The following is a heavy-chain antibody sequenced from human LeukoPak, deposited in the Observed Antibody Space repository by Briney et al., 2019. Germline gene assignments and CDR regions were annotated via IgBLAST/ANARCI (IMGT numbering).Heavy chain of an antibody. CDR1: GYTFTSYG. Sequence: ASVKVSCKASGYTFTSYGISWVRQAPGQGLEWMGWISAYNGNTNYAQKLQGRVTMTTDTSTSTAYMELRSLRSDDTAVYYCARPHRGGELSSVGAFDIWGQGTMVTVSS. CDR2: ISAYNGNT. V-gene: IGHV1-18*01. CDR3: ARPHRGGELSSVGAFDI. D-gene: IGHD3-16*02. J-gene: IGHJ3*02.